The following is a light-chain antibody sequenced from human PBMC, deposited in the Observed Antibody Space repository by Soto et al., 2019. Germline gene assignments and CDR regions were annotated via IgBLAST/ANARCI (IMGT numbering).Light chain of an antibody. CDR3: QQFGSSPSMYT. Sequence: EIVLTQSPGTLSLSPGERATVSCRTSQSVNSNYLAWDQQKPGQAPRLLIYGTSSRATGIPDRFSGGGSGTDFTLTIIRLEPEEYAVSHCQQFGSSPSMYTFGQGTKLEIK. J-gene: IGKJ2*01. CDR2: GTS. CDR1: QSVNSNY. V-gene: IGKV3-20*01.